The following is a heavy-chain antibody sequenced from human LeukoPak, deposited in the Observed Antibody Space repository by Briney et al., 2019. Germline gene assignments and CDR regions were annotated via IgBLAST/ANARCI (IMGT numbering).Heavy chain of an antibody. CDR1: GGSISSSSYY. D-gene: IGHD1-26*01. Sequence: SETLSLTXTVSGGSISSSSYYRGWIRQPPGKGLEWIGEINHSGSTNYNPSLKSRVTISVDTSKNQFSLKLSSVTAADTAVYYCARRLATSFDYWGQGTLVTVSS. J-gene: IGHJ4*02. V-gene: IGHV4-39*07. CDR2: INHSGST. CDR3: ARRLATSFDY.